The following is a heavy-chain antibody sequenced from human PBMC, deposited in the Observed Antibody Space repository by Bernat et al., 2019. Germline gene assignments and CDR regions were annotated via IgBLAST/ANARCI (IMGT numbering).Heavy chain of an antibody. D-gene: IGHD3-16*01. CDR2: INTYSGST. V-gene: IGHV1-18*01. J-gene: IGHJ2*01. CDR1: YIFTSYG. Sequence: YIFTSYGINWVRQAPGQGLEWMGWINTYSGSTNYAQKLQGRVTMTTDTSTSTAYMDLRGLRSDDTAVYYCARGLGGDSWYFELWGRGT. CDR3: ARGLGGDSWYFEL.